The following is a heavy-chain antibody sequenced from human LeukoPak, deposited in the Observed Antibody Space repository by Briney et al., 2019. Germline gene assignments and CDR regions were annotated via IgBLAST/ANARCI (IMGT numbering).Heavy chain of an antibody. J-gene: IGHJ4*02. CDR3: ARGLEVRNAAMVTFILDY. Sequence: ASVKVSCKASGYTFTSYDINWVRQATGQGLEWMGWMNPNSGNTGYAQKFQGRVTMTRNTSISTAYMEPSSLRSEDTAVYYCARGLEVRNAAMVTFILDYWGQGTLVTVSS. CDR1: GYTFTSYD. CDR2: MNPNSGNT. V-gene: IGHV1-8*01. D-gene: IGHD5-18*01.